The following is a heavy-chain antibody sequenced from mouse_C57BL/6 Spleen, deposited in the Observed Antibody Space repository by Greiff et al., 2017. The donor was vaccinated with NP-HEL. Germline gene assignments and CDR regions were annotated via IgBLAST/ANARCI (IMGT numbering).Heavy chain of an antibody. CDR3: ARDFYYYGSSYDY. Sequence: EVMLVESGGGLVKPGGSLKLSCAASGFTFSDYGMHWVRQAPEKGLEWVAYISSGSSTIYYADTVKGRFTISRDNAKNTLFLQMTSLRSEDTAMYYCARDFYYYGSSYDYRGQGTTLTVSS. J-gene: IGHJ2*01. CDR2: ISSGSSTI. V-gene: IGHV5-17*01. D-gene: IGHD1-1*01. CDR1: GFTFSDYG.